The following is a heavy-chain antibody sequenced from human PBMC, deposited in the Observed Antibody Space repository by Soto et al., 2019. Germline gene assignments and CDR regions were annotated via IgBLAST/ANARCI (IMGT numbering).Heavy chain of an antibody. D-gene: IGHD3-22*01. V-gene: IGHV1-69*13. CDR2: IIPIFGTA. CDR3: ARDKGPYYDSSGRYKDFDY. J-gene: IGHJ4*02. Sequence: SVKVSCKASGGTFSSYAISWVRQAPGQGLEWMGGIIPIFGTANYAQKFQGRVTITADESTSTAYMELSSLRSEDTAVYYCARDKGPYYDSSGRYKDFDYWGQGTLVTVSS. CDR1: GGTFSSYA.